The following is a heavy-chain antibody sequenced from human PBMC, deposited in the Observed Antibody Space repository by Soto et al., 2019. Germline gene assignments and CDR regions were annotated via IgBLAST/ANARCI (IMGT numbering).Heavy chain of an antibody. J-gene: IGHJ4*02. CDR1: GFTFCSYA. V-gene: IGHV3-23*01. CDR2: ISGSGGST. Sequence: PGGSLRLSCAAPGFTFCSYAISWVRPAPGEGLEWVSAISGSGGSTYYADSVKGRFTISRDNSKNTLYLQMNSLRAEDTAVYYCAKYGCSGGSCYDLNYWGQGTLVTVSS. D-gene: IGHD2-15*01. CDR3: AKYGCSGGSCYDLNY.